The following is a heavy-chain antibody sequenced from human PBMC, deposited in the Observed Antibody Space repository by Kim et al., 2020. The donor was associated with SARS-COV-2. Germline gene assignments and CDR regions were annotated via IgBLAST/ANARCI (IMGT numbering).Heavy chain of an antibody. J-gene: IGHJ4*02. CDR2: VNPLESSS. Sequence: GESLKISCRASGYSFTSYWITWVRQFPGEGLEWVGSVNPLESSSKYGPSFQGHVTISADKSLTTAYLQWNSLRASDTAVYYCARMGSDYWGQGTLVTVSS. D-gene: IGHD3-16*01. CDR3: ARMGSDY. CDR1: GYSFTSYW. V-gene: IGHV5-10-1*01.